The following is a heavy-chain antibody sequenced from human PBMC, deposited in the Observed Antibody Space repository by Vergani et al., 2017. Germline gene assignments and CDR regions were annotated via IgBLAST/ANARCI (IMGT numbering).Heavy chain of an antibody. V-gene: IGHV4-39*02. D-gene: IGHD3-9*01. CDR3: ARDRSASHYDISTGDFQPEYYFDY. J-gene: IGHJ4*02. Sequence: QVQLQESGPGLVKPSETLSLTCTVSNDSVSNTFYYWGWIRQTPGKGLEWIGSIYYSGSTYYNPSLESRVTMSVDTSKSHFSLKLSSVTAADTAVYYWARDRSASHYDISTGDFQPEYYFDYWGQGTLVTVSS. CDR1: NDSVSNTFYY. CDR2: IYYSGST.